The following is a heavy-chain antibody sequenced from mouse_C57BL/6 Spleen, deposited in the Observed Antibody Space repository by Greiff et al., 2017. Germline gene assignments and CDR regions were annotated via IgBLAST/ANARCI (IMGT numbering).Heavy chain of an antibody. V-gene: IGHV1-59*01. Sequence: LQQPGAELVRPGTSVKLSCKASGYTFTSYWMHWVKQRPGQGLEWIGVIDPSDSYTNYNQKFKGKATLTVDTSSSTAYMQLSSLTSEDSAVYYCARGGLYYYGSSYPLAYWGQGTLVTVSA. D-gene: IGHD1-1*01. CDR3: ARGGLYYYGSSYPLAY. CDR2: IDPSDSYT. J-gene: IGHJ3*01. CDR1: GYTFTSYW.